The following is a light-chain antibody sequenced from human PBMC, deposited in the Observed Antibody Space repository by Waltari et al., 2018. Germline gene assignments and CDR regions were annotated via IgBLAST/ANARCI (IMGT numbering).Light chain of an antibody. CDR1: QSVRTN. J-gene: IGKJ3*01. CDR2: GSS. CDR3: QQYNQWPLT. Sequence: MVMTQSPATLSVSPGARGTLSCRASQSVRTNLAWYQQKGGQAPRLLMYGSSTRATGIPARFSGSGSGTDFTLTISSLQSEDSAVYYCQQYNQWPLTFGPGTKVDIK. V-gene: IGKV3-15*01.